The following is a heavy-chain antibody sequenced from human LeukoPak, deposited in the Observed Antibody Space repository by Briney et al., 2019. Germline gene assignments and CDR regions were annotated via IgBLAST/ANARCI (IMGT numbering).Heavy chain of an antibody. J-gene: IGHJ4*02. D-gene: IGHD6-13*01. Sequence: SETLSLTCTVSGGSISSYYWSWIRQPPGKGLEWIGYIYYSGSTNYNPSLKSRVTISVDTSKNQFSLKLSSVTAADTAVYFCARGIAAADSHFDYWGQGTLVTVSS. CDR1: GGSISSYY. CDR3: ARGIAAADSHFDY. CDR2: IYYSGST. V-gene: IGHV4-59*01.